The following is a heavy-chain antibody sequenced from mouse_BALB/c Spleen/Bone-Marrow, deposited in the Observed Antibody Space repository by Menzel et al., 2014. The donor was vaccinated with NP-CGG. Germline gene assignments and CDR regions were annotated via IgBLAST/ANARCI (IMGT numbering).Heavy chain of an antibody. CDR2: IWGGGST. V-gene: IGHV2-6-5*01. J-gene: IGHJ1*01. D-gene: IGHD1-1*01. Sequence: QVQLQQSGPGLVASSQSLSITCTVSGFSLTDYGVSWIRQPPGKGLEWLGVIWGGGSTYYNSALKSRLSISKDNSKSQVFLKLNSLQTVDTAMYYCAKLGRSYYYFDVWGAGTTVTVSS. CDR3: AKLGRSYYYFDV. CDR1: GFSLTDYG.